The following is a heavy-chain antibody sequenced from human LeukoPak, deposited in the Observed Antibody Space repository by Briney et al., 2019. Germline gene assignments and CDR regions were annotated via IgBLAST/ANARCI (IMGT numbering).Heavy chain of an antibody. J-gene: IGHJ6*02. V-gene: IGHV3-30*18. Sequence: GGSLGLSCAASGFTFSSYGMHWVRQAPGKGLEWVAVISYDGSNKYYADSVKGRFTISRDNSKNTLYLQMNSLRAEDTAVYYCAKDQWGGRSCSSTSCYTPLYYYYGMDVWGQGTTVTVSS. D-gene: IGHD2-2*02. CDR3: AKDQWGGRSCSSTSCYTPLYYYYGMDV. CDR1: GFTFSSYG. CDR2: ISYDGSNK.